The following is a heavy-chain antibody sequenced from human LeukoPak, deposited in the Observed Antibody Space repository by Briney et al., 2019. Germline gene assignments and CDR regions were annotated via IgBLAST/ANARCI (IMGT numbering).Heavy chain of an antibody. Sequence: SVKVSCKASGYTFTSYDINWVRQATAQGLEWMGWMNPNSGNTGYAQKFQGRVTMTRNTSISTAYMELSSLRSEDTAVYYCARGGAGTTYCDYWGQGTLVTVSS. CDR1: GYTFTSYD. CDR3: ARGGAGTTYCDY. J-gene: IGHJ4*02. D-gene: IGHD1-7*01. V-gene: IGHV1-8*01. CDR2: MNPNSGNT.